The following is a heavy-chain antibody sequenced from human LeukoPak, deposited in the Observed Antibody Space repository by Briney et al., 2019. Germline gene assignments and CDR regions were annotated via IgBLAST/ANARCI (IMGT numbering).Heavy chain of an antibody. CDR1: GGSISSGGYS. Sequence: TSETLSLTCAVSGGSISSGGYSRSWIRQPPGKGLEWIGYIYHSGSTYYNPSLKSRVTISVDRSKNQFSLKLSSVTAADTAVYYCARGRNYYDSSGYYYDYWGQGTLVTVSS. CDR3: ARGRNYYDSSGYYYDY. J-gene: IGHJ4*02. CDR2: IYHSGST. V-gene: IGHV4-30-2*01. D-gene: IGHD3-22*01.